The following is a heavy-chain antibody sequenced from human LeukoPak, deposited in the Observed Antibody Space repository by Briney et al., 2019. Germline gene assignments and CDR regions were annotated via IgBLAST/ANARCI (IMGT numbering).Heavy chain of an antibody. Sequence: ASVKVSCEASGYTFTGYYMHWVRQAPGQGLEWMGWINPNSGGTNYAQKFQGRVTMTRDTSISTAYMELSRLRSDDTAVYYCARAGYSYGYYYYYYMDVWGKGTTVTVSS. CDR1: GYTFTGYY. V-gene: IGHV1-2*02. CDR3: ARAGYSYGYYYYYYMDV. D-gene: IGHD5-18*01. J-gene: IGHJ6*03. CDR2: INPNSGGT.